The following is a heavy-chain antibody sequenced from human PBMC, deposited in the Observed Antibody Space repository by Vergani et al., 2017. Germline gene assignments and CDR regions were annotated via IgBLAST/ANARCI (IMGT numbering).Heavy chain of an antibody. J-gene: IGHJ6*04. CDR3: YYDLCAGYESGDV. CDR2: IGGGGFGT. V-gene: IGHV3-23*01. Sequence: EMQLWESGGGLVKPGGSLRLSCVGSGFSFGNYAMSWVRQAPGKGLEWVAAIGGGGFGTFHADSVKGRFTVSRDNSKNTLFLQMKTLRADDTAVYYCYYDLCAGYESGDVWGKGTTVTVSS. CDR1: GFSFGNYA. D-gene: IGHD3-3*01.